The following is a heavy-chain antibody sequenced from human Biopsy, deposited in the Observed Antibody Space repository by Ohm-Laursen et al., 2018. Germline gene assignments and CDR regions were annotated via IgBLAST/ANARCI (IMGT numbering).Heavy chain of an antibody. D-gene: IGHD4-23*01. J-gene: IGHJ6*02. CDR3: VRSNSHYYGFDV. V-gene: IGHV4-59*01. CDR1: GGSISRDY. CDR2: TYYSGST. Sequence: SETLSLTCSVSGGSISRDYWAWIRQPPGKGLQWIGYTYYSGSTNYNPSLNSRVTIAVDTSKNQFSLRLTSVTAADTAVYYCVRSNSHYYGFDVWGQGTTVTVSS.